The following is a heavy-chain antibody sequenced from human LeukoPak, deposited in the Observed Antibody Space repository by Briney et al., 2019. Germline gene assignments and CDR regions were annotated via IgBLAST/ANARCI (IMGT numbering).Heavy chain of an antibody. CDR1: GGSISSYY. CDR2: IYYSGST. V-gene: IGHV4-59*01. CDR3: AGVVSPTYYYYYMDV. J-gene: IGHJ6*03. Sequence: SETLSLTCTVSGGSISSYYWSWIRQPPGKGLEWIGYIYYSGSTNYNPSPKSRVTISVDTSKNQFSLKLSSVTAADTAVYYCAGVVSPTYYYYYMDVWGKGTTVTVSS.